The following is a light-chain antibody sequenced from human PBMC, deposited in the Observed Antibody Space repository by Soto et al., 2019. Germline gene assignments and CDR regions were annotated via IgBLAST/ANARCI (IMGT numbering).Light chain of an antibody. Sequence: QSVLTQPRSVSGSLGQSVTISCTRTSSDVGHYNYVSWYQHHPGKAPKLMISDVTKRPSGVPDRFSGSKSGDTASLTISGLQAEDEADYYCCSYAGSYTVLFGGGTKLTV. J-gene: IGLJ2*01. CDR2: DVT. V-gene: IGLV2-11*01. CDR3: CSYAGSYTVL. CDR1: SSDVGHYNY.